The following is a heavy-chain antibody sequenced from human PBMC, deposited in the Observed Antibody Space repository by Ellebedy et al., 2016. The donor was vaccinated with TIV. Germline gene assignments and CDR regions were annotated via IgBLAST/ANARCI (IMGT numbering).Heavy chain of an antibody. Sequence: ASVKVSXKASGYTFTGYYMHWVRQAPGQGLEWMGWINPNSGGTNYAQKFQGRVTMTRDTSISTAYMELSRLRSDDTAVYYCARDFSSGYSQHFDYWGQGTLVTVSS. CDR3: ARDFSSGYSQHFDY. J-gene: IGHJ4*02. CDR1: GYTFTGYY. CDR2: INPNSGGT. D-gene: IGHD3-22*01. V-gene: IGHV1-2*02.